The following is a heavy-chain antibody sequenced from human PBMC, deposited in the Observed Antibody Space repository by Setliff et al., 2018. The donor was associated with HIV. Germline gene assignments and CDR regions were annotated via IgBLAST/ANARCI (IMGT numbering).Heavy chain of an antibody. CDR3: ARDEVIEVAGDFDN. V-gene: IGHV1-2*05. D-gene: IGHD6-19*01. J-gene: IGHJ4*02. CDR1: GYSFTGYY. Sequence: ASVKVSCRASGYSFTGYYMHWVRPAPGQGLEWMGRINPNSGGKNYAQKFQGRVTMTRDTSISTAYMELSRLRSDDTDVYYCARDEVIEVAGDFDNWGQGTLVTVSS. CDR2: INPNSGGK.